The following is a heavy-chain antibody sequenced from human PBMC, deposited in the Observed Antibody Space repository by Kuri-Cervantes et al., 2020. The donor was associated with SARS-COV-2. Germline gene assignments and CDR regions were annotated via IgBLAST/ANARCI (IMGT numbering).Heavy chain of an antibody. Sequence: ASVKVSCKASGYTFTSYDINWVRQATGQGLEWMGWMNPNSGNTGYAQKFRGRVTITADTSTATAYLELSGLKAEDTALYYCASDGVSGSLSLDFWGQGTLVTVSS. J-gene: IGHJ4*02. CDR1: GYTFTSYD. CDR3: ASDGVSGSLSLDF. V-gene: IGHV1-8*01. D-gene: IGHD6-19*01. CDR2: MNPNSGNT.